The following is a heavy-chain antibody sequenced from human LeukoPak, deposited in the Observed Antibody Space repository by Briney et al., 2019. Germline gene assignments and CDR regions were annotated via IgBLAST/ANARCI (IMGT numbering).Heavy chain of an antibody. CDR3: ARGPGGYYYDSSGYSFYYYYYMDV. Sequence: GGSLRLSCAASGFTFSDHYMDWVRQAPGKGLEWVGRTRNKANRYTTEYAASVKGRFTISRDDSKNSLYLQMNSLKTEDTAVYYCARGPGGYYYDSSGYSFYYYYYMDVWGKGTTVTVSS. D-gene: IGHD3-22*01. V-gene: IGHV3-72*01. CDR2: TRNKANRYTT. CDR1: GFTFSDHY. J-gene: IGHJ6*03.